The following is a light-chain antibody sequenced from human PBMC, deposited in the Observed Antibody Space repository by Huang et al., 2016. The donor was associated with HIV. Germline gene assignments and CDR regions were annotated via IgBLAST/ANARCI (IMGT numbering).Light chain of an antibody. V-gene: IGKV1-33*01. CDR3: QQYENLHT. Sequence: DIQMTQSPSSLSASVGDRVTLTCQASQDISNYLHWYQQKPGKAPKLLIYDASNLETGVPSRFSGSGSGTDFTLIISSLQPEDIATYYCQQYENLHTFGQGTKLEIK. CDR2: DAS. J-gene: IGKJ2*01. CDR1: QDISNY.